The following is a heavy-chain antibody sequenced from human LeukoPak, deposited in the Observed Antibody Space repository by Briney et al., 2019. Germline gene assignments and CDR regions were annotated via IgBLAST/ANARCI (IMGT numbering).Heavy chain of an antibody. J-gene: IGHJ4*02. V-gene: IGHV3-30-3*01. CDR2: ISYDGSNK. CDR1: GFTFSSYA. D-gene: IGHD2-2*01. CDR3: ARDRNVVVPAAIGY. Sequence: WGSLILSCAASGFTFSSYAMHWVRQAPAKGLVWLAVISYDGSNKYYADSVKGRFTISRDNSKNTLYLQMNSLRAEDTAVYYCARDRNVVVPAAIGYWGQGTLVTVSS.